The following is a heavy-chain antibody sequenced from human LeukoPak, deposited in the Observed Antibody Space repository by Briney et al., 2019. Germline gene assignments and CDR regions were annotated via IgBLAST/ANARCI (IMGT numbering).Heavy chain of an antibody. CDR3: ARDGIYSSSWYSPSDY. Sequence: GGSLRLSCAASGFTFDDYGMSWVRQAPGKGLEWVSGINWNGGSTGYADSVKGRFTIPRDNAKNSLYLQMNSLRAEDTALYYCARDGIYSSSWYSPSDYWGQGTLVTVSS. D-gene: IGHD6-13*01. CDR2: INWNGGST. J-gene: IGHJ4*02. CDR1: GFTFDDYG. V-gene: IGHV3-20*04.